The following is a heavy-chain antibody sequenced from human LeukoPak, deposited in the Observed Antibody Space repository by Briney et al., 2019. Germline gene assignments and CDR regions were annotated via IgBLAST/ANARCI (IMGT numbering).Heavy chain of an antibody. Sequence: GGSLRLSCAASGFTFSSYAMSWVRQAPGKGLERVSAISGSGGSTYYADSVKGRFTISRDNSKNTLYLQMNSLRAEDTAVYYCAKTYYYDSSGHLGFDYWGQGTLVTVSS. J-gene: IGHJ4*02. D-gene: IGHD3-22*01. V-gene: IGHV3-23*01. CDR1: GFTFSSYA. CDR2: ISGSGGST. CDR3: AKTYYYDSSGHLGFDY.